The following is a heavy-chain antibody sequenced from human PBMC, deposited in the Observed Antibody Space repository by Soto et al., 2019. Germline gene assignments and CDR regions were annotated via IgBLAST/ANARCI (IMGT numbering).Heavy chain of an antibody. D-gene: IGHD2-15*01. CDR1: GYTLTELS. CDR2: FDPEDGET. V-gene: IGHV1-24*01. J-gene: IGHJ1*01. CDR3: ATSPLYCSGGSCYSGAEYLQH. Sequence: QVQLVQSGAEVKKPGASVKVSCKVSGYTLTELSMHWVRQAPGKGLEWMGGFDPEDGETIYAQKFQGRVTMTEDTSTDTAYMELSSLRSEDTAVYYCATSPLYCSGGSCYSGAEYLQHWGQGTLVTVSS.